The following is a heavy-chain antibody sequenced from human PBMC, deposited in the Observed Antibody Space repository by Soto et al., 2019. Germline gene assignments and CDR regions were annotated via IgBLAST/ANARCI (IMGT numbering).Heavy chain of an antibody. J-gene: IGHJ6*02. CDR1: GYTFTSYG. Sequence: GASLKVSCKASGYTFTSYGISWVRQAPGQGLEWMGWISAYNGNTNYAQKLQGRVTMTTDTSTSTAYMELRSLRSDDTAVYYCARVRGDIVVVPAATPYYYGMDVWGQGTTVTVSS. D-gene: IGHD2-2*01. V-gene: IGHV1-18*01. CDR2: ISAYNGNT. CDR3: ARVRGDIVVVPAATPYYYGMDV.